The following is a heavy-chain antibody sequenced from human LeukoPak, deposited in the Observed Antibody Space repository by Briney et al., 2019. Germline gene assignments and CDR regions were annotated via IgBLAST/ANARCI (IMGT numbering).Heavy chain of an antibody. Sequence: PGGSLRLSCTASGFTFGDYAMSWVRQAPGKGLEWVSYISSSGSTIYYTDSVKGRFTISRDNAKNSLYLQMNSLRAEDTAVYYCARDDSGAGGTPVLAYWGQGTLVTVSS. CDR2: ISSSGSTI. J-gene: IGHJ4*02. V-gene: IGHV3-48*03. CDR3: ARDDSGAGGTPVLAY. D-gene: IGHD6-13*01. CDR1: GFTFGDYA.